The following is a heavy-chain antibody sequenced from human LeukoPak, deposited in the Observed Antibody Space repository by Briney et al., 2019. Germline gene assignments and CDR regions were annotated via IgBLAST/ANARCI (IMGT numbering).Heavy chain of an antibody. CDR1: GFTFSSYG. J-gene: IGHJ4*02. V-gene: IGHV3-23*01. CDR2: ISSIDGST. Sequence: GGSLRLSCAASGFTFSSYGMSWVRQAPGKGLEWVSGISSIDGSTYYADSVKGRFTISRDNSKNTLYLQMNSLRAEDTAVYYCAKESIAAGPDHDWGQGTLVTVSS. CDR3: AKESIAAGPDHD. D-gene: IGHD6-6*01.